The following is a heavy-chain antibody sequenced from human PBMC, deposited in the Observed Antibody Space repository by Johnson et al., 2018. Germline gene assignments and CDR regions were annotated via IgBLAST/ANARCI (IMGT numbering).Heavy chain of an antibody. J-gene: IGHJ6*02. Sequence: VQLGQAGGGLVEPGGSLGLSCAASGFTFSSYAMHWVRQAPGKGLGYVSAISSNGGSTYYANSVKGRFTISGDNSKNTLYLQMGSLRAEDMAVYYCARGYYYYGMDVWGQGTTVTVSS. CDR3: ARGYYYYGMDV. V-gene: IGHV3-64*01. CDR1: GFTFSSYA. D-gene: IGHD1-14*01. CDR2: ISSNGGST.